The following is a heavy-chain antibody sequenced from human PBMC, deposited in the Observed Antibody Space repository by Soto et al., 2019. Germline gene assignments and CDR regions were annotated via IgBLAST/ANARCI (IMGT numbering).Heavy chain of an antibody. CDR2: ISAYNGNT. J-gene: IGHJ4*02. CDR1: GFTLTSYG. D-gene: IGHD6-6*01. CDR3: ARDDPYSSSFPPDY. Sequence: GAPVKGSRQASGFTLTSYGISRGRQAPGQGLEWMGWISAYNGNTNYAQKLQGRVTMTTDTSTSTAYMELRSLRSDDTAVYYCARDDPYSSSFPPDYWGQGTLVTVS. V-gene: IGHV1-18*01.